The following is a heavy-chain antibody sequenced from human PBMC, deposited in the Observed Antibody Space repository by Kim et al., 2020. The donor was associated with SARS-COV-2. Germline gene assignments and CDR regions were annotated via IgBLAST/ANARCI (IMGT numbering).Heavy chain of an antibody. Sequence: GGSLRLSCATSGIIVNHNYMNWVRQAPGKGLEWVSVMYPGDNTYYADSVKGRFIMSRDNSENTLYLQMNRLRVDDTAVYFCVRDNRAAAEEYGMDVWGQGTTVTVSS. CDR2: MYPGDNT. V-gene: IGHV3-53*01. J-gene: IGHJ6*02. CDR1: GIIVNHNY. D-gene: IGHD6-13*01. CDR3: VRDNRAAAEEYGMDV.